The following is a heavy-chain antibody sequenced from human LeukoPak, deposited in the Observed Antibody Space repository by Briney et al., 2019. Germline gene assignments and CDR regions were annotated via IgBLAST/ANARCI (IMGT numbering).Heavy chain of an antibody. V-gene: IGHV3-23*01. J-gene: IGHJ4*02. CDR3: AKDPYSGYDPYYFDH. CDR1: GFTFSSYA. CDR2: ISGSGGST. Sequence: GGSLRLSCAASGFTFSSYAMSWVRQAPGKGLEWVSAISGSGGSTYYADSVKGRFTISRDNSKNTLYLQMNSLRAEDTAVYYCAKDPYSGYDPYYFDHWGQGTLVTVSS. D-gene: IGHD5-12*01.